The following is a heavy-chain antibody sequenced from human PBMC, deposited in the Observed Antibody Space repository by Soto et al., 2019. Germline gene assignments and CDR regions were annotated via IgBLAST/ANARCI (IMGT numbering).Heavy chain of an antibody. CDR3: ARTTTVTTIDY. D-gene: IGHD4-17*01. J-gene: IGHJ4*02. CDR2: IFHSGST. CDR1: GGCISSGGYY. V-gene: IGHV4-31*03. Sequence: TLSRTCTVSGGCISSGGYYWTWIRQHPGKGLEWIGNIFHSGSTYYNPSLKSRLTISIDTSKNQFSLKLSSVTAADTAVYFCARTTTVTTIDYWGQGTLVTVSS.